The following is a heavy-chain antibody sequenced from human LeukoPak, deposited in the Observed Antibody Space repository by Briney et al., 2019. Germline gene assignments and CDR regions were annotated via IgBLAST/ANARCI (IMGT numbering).Heavy chain of an antibody. J-gene: IGHJ4*02. CDR2: IYYSGST. CDR3: ARDSVAGTFDY. V-gene: IGHV4-59*01. Sequence: PSETLSLTCTVSGGSISSYYWSWIRQPPGKGLEWIGYIYYSGSTNYNPSLKSRVTISVDTSKNQFSLKLSSVTAADTAVYYWARDSVAGTFDYWGQGTLVTVSS. CDR1: GGSISSYY. D-gene: IGHD6-19*01.